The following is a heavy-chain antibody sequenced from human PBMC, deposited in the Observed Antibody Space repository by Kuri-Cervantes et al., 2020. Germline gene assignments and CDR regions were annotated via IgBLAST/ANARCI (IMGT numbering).Heavy chain of an antibody. J-gene: IGHJ6*02. CDR1: GFTFSSYG. D-gene: IGHD3-10*01. CDR3: AKDDYGSGSYDLYYYYYGMDV. CDR2: ISYDGSNK. V-gene: IGHV3-30*18. Sequence: GESLKTSCAASGFTFSSYGMHWVRQAPGKGLEWVAVISYDGSNKYYADSVKGRFTISRDNSKNTLYLQMNSLRAEDTAVYYCAKDDYGSGSYDLYYYYYGMDVWGQGTTVTVSS.